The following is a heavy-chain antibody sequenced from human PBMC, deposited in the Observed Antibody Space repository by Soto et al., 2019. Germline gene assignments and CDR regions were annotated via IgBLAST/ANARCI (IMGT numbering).Heavy chain of an antibody. CDR1: GFTVTSNY. V-gene: IGHV3-53*01. D-gene: IGHD2-15*01. J-gene: IGHJ6*02. CDR3: AATGDYCSGGSCYPQGDV. Sequence: EVQLVESGGGLIQPGGSLRLSCAASGFTVTSNYMSWVRQAPGKGLEWVSLAYSDGSTYYADSVKGRVTISRDNSKIPLYLQMNSLSAEDTAVYYCAATGDYCSGGSCYPQGDVWGQGATVTGSS. CDR2: AYSDGST.